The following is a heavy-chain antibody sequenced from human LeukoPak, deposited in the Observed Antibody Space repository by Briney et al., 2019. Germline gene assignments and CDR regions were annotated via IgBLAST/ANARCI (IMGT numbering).Heavy chain of an antibody. J-gene: IGHJ4*02. CDR2: INPSGGST. Sequence: VASVKVSCKASGYTFTKYHIHWVRQAPGQGLEWMGTINPSGGSTSYAQKFQGRITVTSDMSTSTVYMYLSSLTSEDTAVYYCASFHVDGSDKKPYWGQGTLVTVSS. D-gene: IGHD1-1*01. V-gene: IGHV1-46*01. CDR1: GYTFTKYH. CDR3: ASFHVDGSDKKPY.